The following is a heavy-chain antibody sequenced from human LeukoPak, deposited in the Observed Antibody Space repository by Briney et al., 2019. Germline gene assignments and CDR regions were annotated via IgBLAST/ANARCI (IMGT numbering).Heavy chain of an antibody. CDR3: ARVHIVTGTYFDS. J-gene: IGHJ4*02. CDR1: GGSMSGYS. D-gene: IGHD3-10*01. Sequence: PSETLSLTCTISGGSMSGYSWSWLRQPAGKELEWIGRIYSSGFTEYNLSLDGRVTMSIETSKNQFSLMLDSVTAADTATYYCARVHIVTGTYFDSWGQGALVTVSS. CDR2: IYSSGFT. V-gene: IGHV4-4*07.